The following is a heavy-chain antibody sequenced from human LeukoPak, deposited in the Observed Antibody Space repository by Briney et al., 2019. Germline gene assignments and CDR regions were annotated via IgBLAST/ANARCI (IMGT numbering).Heavy chain of an antibody. CDR3: ARGIGLDYDSSGLD. D-gene: IGHD3-22*01. J-gene: IGHJ4*02. CDR1: GYTFTNYY. CDR2: IHPSGGST. Sequence: ASVKVSCKASGYTFTNYYMHWVRQAPGQGLEWMGVIHPSGGSTSFAQKFQGRVTMTRDTSTSTVYMELSSLRSDDTAGYYCARGIGLDYDSSGLDWGQGTLVTVSS. V-gene: IGHV1-46*01.